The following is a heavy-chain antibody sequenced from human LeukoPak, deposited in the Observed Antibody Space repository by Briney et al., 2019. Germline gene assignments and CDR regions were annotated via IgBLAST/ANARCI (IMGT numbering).Heavy chain of an antibody. CDR1: GFTFGSYG. V-gene: IGHV3-23*01. D-gene: IGHD2-15*01. Sequence: PGGSLRLSCAASGFTFGSYGMSWVRQAPGKGLEWVSGISGSGGSTYYADSVKGRFTISRDNAKNSLYLQMNSLRAEDTAVYYCARDGGSAWFLDYWGKGTLVTVSS. J-gene: IGHJ4*02. CDR2: ISGSGGST. CDR3: ARDGGSAWFLDY.